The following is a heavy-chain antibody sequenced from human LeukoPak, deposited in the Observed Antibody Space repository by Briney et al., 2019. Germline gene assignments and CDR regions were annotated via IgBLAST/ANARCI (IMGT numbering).Heavy chain of an antibody. Sequence: GGSLRLSCAASGFPLSTFDMNWVRQARGKGLEWVSSISTSSRYIYYRDSVKGRFTISRDDAKNSLYLQMNSLTVEDTAVYYCARADCSGSTCYLRHSWFDPWGQGTLVTVSS. J-gene: IGHJ5*02. CDR2: ISTSSRYI. V-gene: IGHV3-21*06. CDR1: GFPLSTFD. D-gene: IGHD2-2*01. CDR3: ARADCSGSTCYLRHSWFDP.